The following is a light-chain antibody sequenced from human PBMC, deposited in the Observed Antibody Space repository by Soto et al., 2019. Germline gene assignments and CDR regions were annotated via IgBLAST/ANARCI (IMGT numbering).Light chain of an antibody. J-gene: IGLJ2*01. V-gene: IGLV2-23*01. Sequence: QSVLPQPASLSAAPGQPITISCTGTGIDIGTYNLVSWYQQHPGGVPKLIIYVATQRPSGVSDRFSGSKSGNTASLTISGLQAEDEADYYCCSFADTNTLIFGGGTK. CDR3: CSFADTNTLI. CDR2: VAT. CDR1: GIDIGTYNL.